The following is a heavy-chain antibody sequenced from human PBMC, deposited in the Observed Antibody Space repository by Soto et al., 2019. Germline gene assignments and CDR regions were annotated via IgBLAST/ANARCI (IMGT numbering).Heavy chain of an antibody. CDR1: GYKFTTYG. CDR3: ARGLGTNGLDV. D-gene: IGHD7-27*01. Sequence: QVQLLQSGAEVKKPGASVKVSCKASGYKFTTYGNTWVRQAPGQGLEWLGGISTYNGNTDYAQNLQDRVTMTTETSTSTAYLEVRSLTSDDTAVYFCARGLGTNGLDVWGQGTTVTVSS. V-gene: IGHV1-18*04. CDR2: ISTYNGNT. J-gene: IGHJ6*02.